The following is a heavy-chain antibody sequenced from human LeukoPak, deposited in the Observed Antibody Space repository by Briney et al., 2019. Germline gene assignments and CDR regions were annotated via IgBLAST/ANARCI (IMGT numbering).Heavy chain of an antibody. D-gene: IGHD6-13*01. V-gene: IGHV1-69*05. J-gene: IGHJ5*02. CDR1: GGTFSSYA. CDR2: IIPIFGTA. Sequence: GASVKVSCKASGGTFSSYAISWVRQAPGQGLEWMRGIIPIFGTANYAQKFQGRVTITTDESTSTAYMELSSLRSEDTAVYYCARNKPAAGTLKSHWFDPWGQGTLVTVSS. CDR3: ARNKPAAGTLKSHWFDP.